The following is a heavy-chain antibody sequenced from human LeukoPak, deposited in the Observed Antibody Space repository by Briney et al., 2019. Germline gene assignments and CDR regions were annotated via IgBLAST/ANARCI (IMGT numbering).Heavy chain of an antibody. V-gene: IGHV1-3*04. J-gene: IGHJ4*02. CDR1: GYIFTSYA. CDR2: INTGNGNT. Sequence: ASVKVSCKASGYIFTSYAIHWVRQAPGQRLEWMGWINTGNGNTKYSQRFQGRVTITRDTSASTAYMELSSLRSEDTAVYYCASDEHYGSGGGDYWGQGTLVTVSS. D-gene: IGHD3-10*01. CDR3: ASDEHYGSGGGDY.